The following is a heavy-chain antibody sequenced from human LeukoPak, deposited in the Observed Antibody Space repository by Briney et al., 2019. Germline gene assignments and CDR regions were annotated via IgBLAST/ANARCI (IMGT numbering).Heavy chain of an antibody. D-gene: IGHD2-15*01. CDR1: GFTFSSYS. J-gene: IGHJ5*02. V-gene: IGHV3-21*01. CDR2: ISSSSSYI. Sequence: GGSLRLSCAASGFTFSSYSMNWVRQAPGKGLEWVSSISSSSSYIYYADSVKGRFTISRDNAKNSLYLQINSLRAEDTAVYYCARDPPDIVVVVAAKEDWFDPWGQGTLVTVSS. CDR3: ARDPPDIVVVVAAKEDWFDP.